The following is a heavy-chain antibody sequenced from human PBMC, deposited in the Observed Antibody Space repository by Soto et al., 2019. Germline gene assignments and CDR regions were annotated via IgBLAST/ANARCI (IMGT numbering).Heavy chain of an antibody. CDR3: ARDVSGYSSGWYPY. CDR1: GYTFTSYG. CDR2: ISAYNGNT. Sequence: QVQLVQSGAEVKKPGASVKVSCKASGYTFTSYGISWVRQAPGQGLEWMGWISAYNGNTNYAQKLQGRVTMTTDTSTSTAYLEVRSLRSDDTAVYYCARDVSGYSSGWYPYWGQGTLVTVSS. V-gene: IGHV1-18*01. D-gene: IGHD6-19*01. J-gene: IGHJ4*02.